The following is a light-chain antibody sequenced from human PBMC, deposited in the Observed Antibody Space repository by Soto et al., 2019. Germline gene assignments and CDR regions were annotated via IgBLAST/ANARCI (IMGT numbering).Light chain of an antibody. CDR1: SRDVGGYDY. Sequence: QSALTQPASVSGSPGQSITISVAGTSRDVGGYDYVSWYQQHPVKAPKLIIYDVTHRPSGVSNRFSGSKSGNTASLTISGLQAEDEADYYCSSFTISSTLVLFGGGTKLTVL. J-gene: IGLJ2*01. CDR3: SSFTISSTLVL. V-gene: IGLV2-14*01. CDR2: DVT.